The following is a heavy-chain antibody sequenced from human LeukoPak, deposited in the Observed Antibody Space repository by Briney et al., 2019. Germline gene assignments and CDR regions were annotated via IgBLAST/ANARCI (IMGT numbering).Heavy chain of an antibody. Sequence: GGSLRLSCAASGFTFDDYAMHWVRHAPGKGLEWVSGISWNSGSIGYADSVKGRFTISSDNAKNSLYLQMNSLRAEDKALYYCATFGAMSLDYWGQGTLVTVSS. CDR3: ATFGAMSLDY. CDR2: ISWNSGSI. CDR1: GFTFDDYA. J-gene: IGHJ4*02. D-gene: IGHD3-10*01. V-gene: IGHV3-9*01.